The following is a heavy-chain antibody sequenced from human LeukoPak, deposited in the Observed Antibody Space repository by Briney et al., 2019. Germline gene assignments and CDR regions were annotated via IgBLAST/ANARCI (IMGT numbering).Heavy chain of an antibody. Sequence: ASVKVSCKASGGTFNNYAINWVRQAPGQGLEWMGGIIPIFGSSNYAQKFQGRVTITADESTTTAYMELSGLRSEDTAVYYCARVTHTELSTWFDPWGQGTLVTVSS. V-gene: IGHV1-69*13. J-gene: IGHJ5*02. CDR2: IIPIFGSS. CDR1: GGTFNNYA. D-gene: IGHD5-18*01. CDR3: ARVTHTELSTWFDP.